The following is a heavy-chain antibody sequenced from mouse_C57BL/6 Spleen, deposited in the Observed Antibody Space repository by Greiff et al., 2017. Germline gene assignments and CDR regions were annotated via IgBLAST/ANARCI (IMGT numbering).Heavy chain of an antibody. J-gene: IGHJ2*01. V-gene: IGHV1-15*01. CDR2: IDPETGGT. Sequence: VQLQESGAELVRPGASVTLSCKASGYTFTDYEMHWVKQTPVHGLEWIGAIDPETGGTDYNQKFKGKAILTADKSSSTAYMELRSLTSEDSAVYYCTRRGRDYFDYWGQGTTLTVSS. CDR3: TRRGRDYFDY. CDR1: GYTFTDYE.